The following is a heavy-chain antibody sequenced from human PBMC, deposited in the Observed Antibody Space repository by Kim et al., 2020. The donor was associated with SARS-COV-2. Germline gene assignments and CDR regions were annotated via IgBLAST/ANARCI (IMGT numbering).Heavy chain of an antibody. CDR3: ARDSSQTIFGVGTCFY. V-gene: IGHV1-2*02. CDR1: GYTFTGYY. Sequence: ASVKVSCKASGYTFTGYYMHWVRQAPGQGLEWMGWINPNSGGTNYAQKFQGRVTMTRDTSISTAYMELSRLRSDDTAVYYCARDSSQTIFGVGTCFYWGQGTLVTVSS. J-gene: IGHJ4*02. D-gene: IGHD3-3*01. CDR2: INPNSGGT.